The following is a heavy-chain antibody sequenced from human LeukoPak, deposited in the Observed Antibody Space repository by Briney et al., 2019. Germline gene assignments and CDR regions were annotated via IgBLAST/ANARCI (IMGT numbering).Heavy chain of an antibody. CDR1: GYSISSGYY. Sequence: PSETLSLTCTVSGYSISSGYYWGWIRQPPGKGLEWIGSIYHSGSTNYNPSLKSRVTISVDTSKNQFSLKLSSVTAADTAVYYCARRHAGWNRRGWFDPWGQGTLVTVSS. CDR3: ARRHAGWNRRGWFDP. D-gene: IGHD1-1*01. V-gene: IGHV4-38-2*02. J-gene: IGHJ5*02. CDR2: IYHSGST.